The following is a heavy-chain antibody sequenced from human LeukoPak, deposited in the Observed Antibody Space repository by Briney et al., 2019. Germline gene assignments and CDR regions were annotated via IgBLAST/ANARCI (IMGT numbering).Heavy chain of an antibody. D-gene: IGHD3-10*01. CDR2: INPSGGST. Sequence: GASVKVSCKASGYISTCYYMHWVRQAPGQGVEWMGRINPSGGSTSYAQKFQGRVTMTRDTSTSTVYIELSSLRSEDTAVYYCAREMDYYGSGSYYSNWFDPWGQGTLVTVSS. CDR3: AREMDYYGSGSYYSNWFDP. J-gene: IGHJ5*02. V-gene: IGHV1-46*01. CDR1: GYISTCYY.